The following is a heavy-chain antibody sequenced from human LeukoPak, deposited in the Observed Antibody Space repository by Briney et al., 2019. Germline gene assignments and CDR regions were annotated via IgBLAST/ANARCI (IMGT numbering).Heavy chain of an antibody. D-gene: IGHD3-22*01. CDR1: GYTFTSYY. CDR3: ATRNRPTYYYDSSGYHLFDY. V-gene: IGHV1-46*01. J-gene: IGHJ4*02. CDR2: INPSGGST. Sequence: ASVKVSCKASGYTFTSYYMHWVRQAPGQGLEWMGIINPSGGSTSYAQKFQGRVTMTRDMSTSTVYMELSSLRSEDTAVYYCATRNRPTYYYDSSGYHLFDYWGQGTLVTVSS.